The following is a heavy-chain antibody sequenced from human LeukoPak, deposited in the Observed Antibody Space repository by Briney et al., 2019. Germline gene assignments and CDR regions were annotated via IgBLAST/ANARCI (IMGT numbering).Heavy chain of an antibody. V-gene: IGHV4-4*07. D-gene: IGHD3-10*01. CDR2: IYTSGST. J-gene: IGHJ5*02. CDR3: ARGLAYYGSGSYYNRNSNWFDP. Sequence: SETLSLTCTVSGGSISSYYWSWIRQPAGKGLEWIGRIYTSGSTNYNPSLKSRVTMSVDTSKNQFSLKLSSVTAADTAVYYCARGLAYYGSGSYYNRNSNWFDPWGQGTLVTVSS. CDR1: GGSISSYY.